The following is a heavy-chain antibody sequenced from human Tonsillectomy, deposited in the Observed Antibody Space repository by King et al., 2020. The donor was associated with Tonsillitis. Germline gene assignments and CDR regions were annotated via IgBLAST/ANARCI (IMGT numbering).Heavy chain of an antibody. J-gene: IGHJ4*02. Sequence: VQLVESGGGLVQPGGSLRLSCAASVFTFSNYWMHWVRQAPGKVLVWVSRINSDGSSTTYADSVKGRFTISRDNAKNTLYLQMNSLRAEDTAVYYCAGYNYGRPFDYWGQGTLVTVSS. CDR1: VFTFSNYW. V-gene: IGHV3-74*01. D-gene: IGHD5-18*01. CDR3: AGYNYGRPFDY. CDR2: INSDGSST.